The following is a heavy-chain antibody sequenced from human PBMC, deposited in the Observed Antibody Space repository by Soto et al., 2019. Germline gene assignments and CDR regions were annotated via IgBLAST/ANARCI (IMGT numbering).Heavy chain of an antibody. J-gene: IGHJ1*01. Sequence: PSETLSLTCTVSGGSISSSSYYWGWIRQPPGKGLEWIGSIYYSGSTNYNPSLKSRVTISVDTSKNQFSLKLSSVTAADTAVYYCARVGGQQPGEGYFQHWGQGTLVTVSS. V-gene: IGHV4-39*07. D-gene: IGHD6-13*01. CDR2: IYYSGST. CDR3: ARVGGQQPGEGYFQH. CDR1: GGSISSSSYY.